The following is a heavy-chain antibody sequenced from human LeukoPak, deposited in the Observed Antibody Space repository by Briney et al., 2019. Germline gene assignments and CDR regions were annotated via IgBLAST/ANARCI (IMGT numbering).Heavy chain of an antibody. D-gene: IGHD3-22*01. CDR1: GFTFSSYE. CDR2: ISSSGSTI. Sequence: GGSLRLSCAAPGFTFSSYEMNWVRQAPGKGLEWVSYISSSGSTIYYADSVKGRFTISRDNAKNSLYLQMNSLRAEDTAVYYCARIVRRTGFQHWGQGTLVTVSS. CDR3: ARIVRRTGFQH. V-gene: IGHV3-48*03. J-gene: IGHJ1*01.